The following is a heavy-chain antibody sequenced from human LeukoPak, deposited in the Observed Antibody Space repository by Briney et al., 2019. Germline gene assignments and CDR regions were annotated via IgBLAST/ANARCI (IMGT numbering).Heavy chain of an antibody. CDR2: INPSGGST. D-gene: IGHD3-22*01. J-gene: IGHJ4*02. Sequence: ASVKVSCKASGYTFISYYVHWVRQAPGQGLEWMGIINPSGGSTSYAQKFQGRVTMTRDTSTSTVYTELSSLRSEDTAVYYCARGSRIVVVITYRFDYWGQGTLVTVSS. CDR1: GYTFISYY. V-gene: IGHV1-46*01. CDR3: ARGSRIVVVITYRFDY.